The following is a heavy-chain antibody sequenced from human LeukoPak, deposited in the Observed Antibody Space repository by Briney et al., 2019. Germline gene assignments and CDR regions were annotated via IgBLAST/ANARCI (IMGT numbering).Heavy chain of an antibody. CDR2: INHSGST. Sequence: PSETLSLTCAVYGGSFSGYYWTWIRQPPGKGLEWIGEINHSGSTNYNPSLKSRVTISVDTSKNQFSLKLSSVTAADTAVYYCAGTSGSRNWFDPWGQGTLVTVSS. CDR3: AGTSGSRNWFDP. D-gene: IGHD1-26*01. J-gene: IGHJ5*02. V-gene: IGHV4-34*01. CDR1: GGSFSGYY.